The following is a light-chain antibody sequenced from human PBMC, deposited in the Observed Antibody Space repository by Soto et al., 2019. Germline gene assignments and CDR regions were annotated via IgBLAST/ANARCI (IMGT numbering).Light chain of an antibody. Sequence: EILMTQSPVTLSVSPGDRVTLSCRASRNINRKVAWYQQKPGQAPRLLISGASTRATGIPTRFSVSGSGTEFTLTISNLQSEDFAVYYCQQYYDYPPLIFGGGTKVEIK. CDR1: RNINRK. J-gene: IGKJ4*01. V-gene: IGKV3-15*01. CDR2: GAS. CDR3: QQYYDYPPLI.